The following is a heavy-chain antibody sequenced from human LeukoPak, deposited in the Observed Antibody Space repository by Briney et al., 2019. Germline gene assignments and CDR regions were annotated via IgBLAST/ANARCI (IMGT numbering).Heavy chain of an antibody. CDR1: GGSITNSDYF. D-gene: IGHD3-10*01. V-gene: IGHV4-39*01. CDR3: ARLDASSAHFSGSFPDY. J-gene: IGHJ4*02. Sequence: SETLSLTCTVSGGSITNSDYFWGWIRQPPGKGLEWIGNVDYSGRTHYNLSLMSRVTIYADNSKNQFSLKLRSVTAADTAVYYCARLDASSAHFSGSFPDYWGQGTLVTVSS. CDR2: VDYSGRT.